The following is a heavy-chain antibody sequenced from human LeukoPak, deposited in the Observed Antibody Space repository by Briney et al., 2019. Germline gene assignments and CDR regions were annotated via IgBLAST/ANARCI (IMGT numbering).Heavy chain of an antibody. Sequence: ASVKVSCKASGGTFSSYAISWVRQAPGQGLEWMGGIIPIFGTANYAQKFQGRVTITADKSTSTAYMELSSLRSEDTAVYYCASGGTIVVVPAAPWPDAFDIWGQGTMVTVSS. D-gene: IGHD2-2*01. CDR2: IIPIFGTA. J-gene: IGHJ3*02. CDR3: ASGGTIVVVPAAPWPDAFDI. CDR1: GGTFSSYA. V-gene: IGHV1-69*06.